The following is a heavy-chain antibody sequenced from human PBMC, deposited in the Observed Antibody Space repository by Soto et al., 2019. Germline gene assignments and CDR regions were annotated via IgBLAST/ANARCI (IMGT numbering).Heavy chain of an antibody. Sequence: SETLSLTCAVYGGSFSGYYWSWIRQPPGKGLEWIGEINHSGSTNYNPSLKSRVTISVETSKNQFSLKVSPVTAADTVVYYCAREVPIRFLEWQQLNGMSRRRPTGRWFDPWGQGTLVTVSS. J-gene: IGHJ5*02. CDR2: INHSGST. V-gene: IGHV4-34*01. CDR1: GGSFSGYY. D-gene: IGHD3-3*01. CDR3: AREVPIRFLEWQQLNGMSRRRPTGRWFDP.